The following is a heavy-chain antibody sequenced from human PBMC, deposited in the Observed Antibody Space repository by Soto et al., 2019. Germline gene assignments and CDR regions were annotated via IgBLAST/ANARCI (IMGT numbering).Heavy chain of an antibody. CDR2: VNNVGSST. D-gene: IGHD1-20*01. Sequence: EVQLVESGEGLVQPGGSLGLSCAASGFPFSRYWLNWVRQAPGKGLGWASRVNNVGSSTYYAASVKGRFTFSRDNAKNTLYLQMDGLRVQDTAVYFSVRVYNPMVYWGQGTLVTFSS. CDR1: GFPFSRYW. CDR3: VRVYNPMVY. V-gene: IGHV3-74*01. J-gene: IGHJ4*02.